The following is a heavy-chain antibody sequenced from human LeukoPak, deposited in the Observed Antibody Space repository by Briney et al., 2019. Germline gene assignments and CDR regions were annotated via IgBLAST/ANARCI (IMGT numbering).Heavy chain of an antibody. D-gene: IGHD3-22*01. CDR2: ISAYNGNT. CDR1: GYTFTSYG. V-gene: IGHV1-18*01. CDR3: ARVSITMIVVVMDARAAFDI. Sequence: GASVKVSCKASGYTFTSYGISWVRQAPGQGLEWMGWISAYNGNTNYAQKLQGRVTMTTDTSPSTAYMELRSLRSDDTAVYYCARVSITMIVVVMDARAAFDIWGQGTMVTVSS. J-gene: IGHJ3*02.